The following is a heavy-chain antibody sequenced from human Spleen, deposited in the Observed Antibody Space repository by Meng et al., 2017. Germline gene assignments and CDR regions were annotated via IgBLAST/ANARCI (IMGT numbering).Heavy chain of an antibody. Sequence: GGSLRLSCAASGFTFSNAWMSWVRQAPGKGLEWVGRIKSKTDGGTTDYAAPVKGRFTISRDDSKNTLYLQMNSLKTEDTAVYYCTTVRYYYDSSGYHDNYYYYGMDVWGQGTTVTVSS. J-gene: IGHJ6*02. CDR3: TTVRYYYDSSGYHDNYYYYGMDV. V-gene: IGHV3-15*01. CDR2: IKSKTDGGTT. CDR1: GFTFSNAW. D-gene: IGHD3-22*01.